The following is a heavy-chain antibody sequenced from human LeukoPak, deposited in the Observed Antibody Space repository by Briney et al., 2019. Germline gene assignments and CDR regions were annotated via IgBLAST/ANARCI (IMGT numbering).Heavy chain of an antibody. CDR3: ARALMITFGGVIGEFDY. D-gene: IGHD3-16*02. Sequence: SGTLSLTCAVYGGSFSGYYWSWIRQPPGKGLEWIGSIYHSGSTYYNPSLKSRVTISVDTSKNQFSLKLSSVTAADTAVYYCARALMITFGGVIGEFDYWGQGTLVTVSS. J-gene: IGHJ4*02. CDR2: IYHSGST. CDR1: GGSFSGYY. V-gene: IGHV4-34*01.